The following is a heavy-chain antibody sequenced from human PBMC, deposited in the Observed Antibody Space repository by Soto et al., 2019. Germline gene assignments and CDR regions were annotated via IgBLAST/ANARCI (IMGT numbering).Heavy chain of an antibody. Sequence: GGSLRLSCAASGFTFSSYWMSWVRQAPGKGLEWVANIKQDGSEKYYVDSVKGRFTISRDNAKNSLYLQMNSLGAEDTAVYYWARAGLCSGGSCESYYYYYYMDVWGKGTTVTVSS. CDR2: IKQDGSEK. J-gene: IGHJ6*03. CDR3: ARAGLCSGGSCESYYYYYYMDV. CDR1: GFTFSSYW. D-gene: IGHD2-15*01. V-gene: IGHV3-7*01.